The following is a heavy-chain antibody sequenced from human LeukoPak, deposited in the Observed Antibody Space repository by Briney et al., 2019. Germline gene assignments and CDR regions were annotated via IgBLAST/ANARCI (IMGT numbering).Heavy chain of an antibody. Sequence: ASVKVSCKASGYAFTSYYMHWVRQAPGQGLEWMGIINPSGGSTSYAQKFQGRVTMTRDTSTSTVYLELSSLRSEDTAVYYCARDKGTMVRGVIPVLYAFDIWGQGTMVTVSS. CDR1: GYAFTSYY. CDR3: ARDKGTMVRGVIPVLYAFDI. V-gene: IGHV1-46*01. J-gene: IGHJ3*02. D-gene: IGHD3-10*01. CDR2: INPSGGST.